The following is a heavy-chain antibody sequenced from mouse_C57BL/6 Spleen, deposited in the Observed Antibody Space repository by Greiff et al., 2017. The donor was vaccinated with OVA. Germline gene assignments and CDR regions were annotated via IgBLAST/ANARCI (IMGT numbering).Heavy chain of an antibody. D-gene: IGHD2-4*01. V-gene: IGHV1-9*01. CDR3: GREGIDYDYRYAMDY. CDR2: ILAGSGST. CDR1: GFTFTGYS. J-gene: IGHJ4*01. Sequence: VQLLQSGAELMKPGASLKLSCTATGFTFTGYSIDWVNQSPGHGLEWIGEILAGSGSTNYHEKFKGKATFTADTDSNTAYMQLSSLTTEDSAIYYCGREGIDYDYRYAMDYWGQGTSVTVSS.